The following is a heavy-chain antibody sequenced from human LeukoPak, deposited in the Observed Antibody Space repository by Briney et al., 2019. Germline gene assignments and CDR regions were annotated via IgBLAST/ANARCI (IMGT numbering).Heavy chain of an antibody. CDR3: AKVGEQQLADY. Sequence: QPGGSLRLSCAASGFTFSSYGVHWVRQAPGKGLEWVAVISYDGSSKYYVDSVKGRFTISRDNSKNTLYLQMNSLRGEDTAVYYCAKVGEQQLADYWGQGTLVTVSS. CDR2: ISYDGSSK. D-gene: IGHD6-13*01. J-gene: IGHJ4*02. V-gene: IGHV3-30*18. CDR1: GFTFSSYG.